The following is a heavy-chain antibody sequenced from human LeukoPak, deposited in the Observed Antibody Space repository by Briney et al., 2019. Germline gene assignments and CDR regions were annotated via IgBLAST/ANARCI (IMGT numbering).Heavy chain of an antibody. J-gene: IGHJ3*02. CDR3: ARVGGIAADDDAFDI. V-gene: IGHV3-66*01. D-gene: IGHD6-13*01. CDR2: IYSGGST. CDR1: GFTVSSNY. Sequence: GGSLRLSCAASGFTVSSNYMSWVRQAPGKGLEWVSIIYSGGSTYYADSVKGRFTISRDNSKNTLYLQMNSLRVEDTAVYYCARVGGIAADDDAFDIWGQGTMVTVSS.